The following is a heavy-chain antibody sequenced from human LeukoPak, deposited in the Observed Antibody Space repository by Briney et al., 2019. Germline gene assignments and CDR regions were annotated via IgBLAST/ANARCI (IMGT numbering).Heavy chain of an antibody. V-gene: IGHV3-23*01. D-gene: IGHD5-12*01. Sequence: GGSLRLSCAASGFTFSSYAMSWVRQAPGEGLEWVSHIHFSPGYTYYADSVKGRFTISRDNSKNMLYLQMNSLRAEDTAVYYCAKGYTAAWYDFDYWGQGTLVTVSS. J-gene: IGHJ4*02. CDR3: AKGYTAAWYDFDY. CDR2: IHFSPGYT. CDR1: GFTFSSYA.